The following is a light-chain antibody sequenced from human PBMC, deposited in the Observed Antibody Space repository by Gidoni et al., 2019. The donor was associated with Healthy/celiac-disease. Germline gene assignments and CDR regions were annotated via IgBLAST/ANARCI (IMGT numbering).Light chain of an antibody. V-gene: IGLV2-11*01. Sequence: SALTPPRSVSGSPGQSVTISCTGTSSDVGGYNYVSWYQQHPGKAPKLMIYDVSKRPSGGPDRVSGSKSGNTASLTISGLQAEDEADYYCCSYAGSYTGVFGGGTKLTV. CDR3: CSYAGSYTGV. J-gene: IGLJ3*02. CDR2: DVS. CDR1: SSDVGGYNY.